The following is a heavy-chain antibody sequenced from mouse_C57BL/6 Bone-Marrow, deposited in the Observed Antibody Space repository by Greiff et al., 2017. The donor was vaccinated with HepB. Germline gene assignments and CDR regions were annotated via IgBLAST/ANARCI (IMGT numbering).Heavy chain of an antibody. V-gene: IGHV1-39*01. Sequence: VQLKQSGPELVKPGASVKISCKASGYSFTDYNMNWVKQSNGKSLERIGVINPNYGTTSYNQKFKGKATLTVDQSSSTAYMQLNSLTSEDSAVYYCARYYGSSPLAMDYWGQGTSVTVSS. CDR2: INPNYGTT. CDR1: GYSFTDYN. D-gene: IGHD1-1*01. J-gene: IGHJ4*01. CDR3: ARYYGSSPLAMDY.